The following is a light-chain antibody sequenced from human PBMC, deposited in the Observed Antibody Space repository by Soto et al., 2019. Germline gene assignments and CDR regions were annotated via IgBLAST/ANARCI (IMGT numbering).Light chain of an antibody. CDR3: QAFITYPWT. Sequence: DIQMTQSPSTLSASVGDSVTITCRASEYISGWLAWYQQKPGKAPKLLIYKASVLESGVPSLFSGSGSWTDFTLTISSLEPDDFATYYCQAFITYPWTFGQGTKVEIK. CDR1: EYISGW. CDR2: KAS. V-gene: IGKV1-5*03. J-gene: IGKJ1*01.